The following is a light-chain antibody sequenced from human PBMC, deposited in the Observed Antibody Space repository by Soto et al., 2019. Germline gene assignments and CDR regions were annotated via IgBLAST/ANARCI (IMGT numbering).Light chain of an antibody. CDR3: TSFAGSNNLSV. J-gene: IGLJ1*01. CDR2: AVS. CDR1: SSDVGGYNS. Sequence: VLTQPPAASGSPGQSVTISCTGTSSDVGGYNSVSWYQQHPGKAPKLIIYAVSERPSGVPDRFSGSKSGNTASLTVSGPQPAHEPDYPRTSFAGSNNLSVVGTGTKV. V-gene: IGLV2-8*01.